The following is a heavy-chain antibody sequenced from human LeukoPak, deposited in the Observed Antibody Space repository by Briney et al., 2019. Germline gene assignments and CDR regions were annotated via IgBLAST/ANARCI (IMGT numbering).Heavy chain of an antibody. CDR1: GGTFSSYA. D-gene: IGHD1-1*01. J-gene: IGHJ4*02. Sequence: ASVKVSCKASGGTFSSYAISWVRQAPGQGLEWMGRIIPIFGTANYAQKFQGRVTITTDESTSTAYMELSSLRSEDTAVYYCAREPEMERLDKNYFDYWGQGTLVTVSS. CDR2: IIPIFGTA. V-gene: IGHV1-69*05. CDR3: AREPEMERLDKNYFDY.